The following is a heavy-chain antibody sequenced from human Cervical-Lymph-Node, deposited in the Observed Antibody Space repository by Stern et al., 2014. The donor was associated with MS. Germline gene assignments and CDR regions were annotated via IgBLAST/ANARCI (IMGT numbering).Heavy chain of an antibody. Sequence: EMQLVESGAEVRKPGESLKISCKGSGYTFTDYWIAWVRHMPEKGLEWMGIMHPGDSDPRYSPSFQGQVTISADKSINTVFLQWRSLKSSDTALYFCARGREYAYTTLDFWGQGTPVIVSS. V-gene: IGHV5-51*01. CDR1: GYTFTDYW. CDR3: ARGREYAYTTLDF. J-gene: IGHJ4*02. D-gene: IGHD1-26*01. CDR2: MHPGDSDP.